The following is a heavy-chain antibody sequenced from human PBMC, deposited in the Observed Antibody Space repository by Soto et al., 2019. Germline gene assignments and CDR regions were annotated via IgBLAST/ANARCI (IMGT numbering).Heavy chain of an antibody. V-gene: IGHV3-74*01. CDR3: ARGLKNYYGMDV. CDR1: GFTFSTNG. CDR2: VKSDGST. Sequence: EVQLVESGGGLVQPGGSLRLSCAASGFTFSTNGRHWVGQFPGRGLEWVSRVKSDGSTYYADPVKGRFTISRDNAWNTVYLQMNRLRAEDTALYYCARGLKNYYGMDVWGQGTTVTVSS. J-gene: IGHJ6*02.